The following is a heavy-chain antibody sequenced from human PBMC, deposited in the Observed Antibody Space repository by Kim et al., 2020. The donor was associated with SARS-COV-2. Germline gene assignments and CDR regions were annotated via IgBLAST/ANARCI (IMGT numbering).Heavy chain of an antibody. CDR3: AKDQPGGSWYSGFFDY. J-gene: IGHJ4*02. V-gene: IGHV3-23*01. D-gene: IGHD6-13*01. Sequence: SVKGRFTISRDNSKNTLYLQMNSLRAEDTAVYYCAKDQPGGSWYSGFFDYWGQGTLVTVSS.